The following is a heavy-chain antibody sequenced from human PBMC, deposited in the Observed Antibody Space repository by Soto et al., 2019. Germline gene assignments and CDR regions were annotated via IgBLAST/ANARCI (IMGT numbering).Heavy chain of an antibody. V-gene: IGHV3-30-3*01. J-gene: IGHJ4*02. CDR3: ARDHLGGPRHEFDY. Sequence: AGSLRLSCAASGFTFSSYAMHWVRQAPGKGLEWVAVISYDGSNKYYADSVKGRFTISRDNAKNTLYLQMNSLRAEDTAVYYCARDHLGGPRHEFDYWGQGTLVTVSS. CDR2: ISYDGSNK. CDR1: GFTFSSYA.